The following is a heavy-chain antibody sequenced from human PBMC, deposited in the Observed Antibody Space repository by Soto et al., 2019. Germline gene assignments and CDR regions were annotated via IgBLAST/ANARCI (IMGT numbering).Heavy chain of an antibody. CDR2: IYYSGST. CDR3: ARWGYFDWLTIDY. Sequence: SETLSLTCTVSGGSISSGDYYWSWIRQPPGKGLEWIGYIYYSGSTYYNPSLKSRVTISVDTSKNQFSLKLSSVTAADTAVYYCARWGYFDWLTIDYWGQGTLVTVSS. CDR1: GGSISSGDYY. J-gene: IGHJ4*02. D-gene: IGHD3-9*01. V-gene: IGHV4-30-4*01.